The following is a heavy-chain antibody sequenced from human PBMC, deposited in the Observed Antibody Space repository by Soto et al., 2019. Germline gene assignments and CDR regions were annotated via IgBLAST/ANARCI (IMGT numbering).Heavy chain of an antibody. J-gene: IGHJ4*02. CDR2: ISAYNGNT. Sequence: QVQLVQSGAEVKKPGASVKVSCKASGYTFTSYGISWVRQAPGQGLEWMGWISAYNGNTNYAQKLQGRVTMTTDTCPSTAYMGLRSLIPDDRVVYYCAREAAAGTLDYWGQGPLVTVSS. V-gene: IGHV1-18*01. CDR1: GYTFTSYG. D-gene: IGHD6-13*01. CDR3: AREAAAGTLDY.